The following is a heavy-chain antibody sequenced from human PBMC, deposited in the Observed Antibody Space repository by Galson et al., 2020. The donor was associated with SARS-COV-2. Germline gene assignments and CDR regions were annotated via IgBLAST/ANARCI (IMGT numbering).Heavy chain of an antibody. CDR3: ARVAIAAAGTEFDY. J-gene: IGHJ4*02. Sequence: GESLKISCKASGYTFTSYAMHWVRQAPGQRLEWMGWINAGNGNTKYSQKFQGRVTITRDTSASTAYMELSSLRSEDTAVYYCARVAIAAAGTEFDYWGQGTLVTVSS. CDR1: GYTFTSYA. CDR2: INAGNGNT. V-gene: IGHV1-3*01. D-gene: IGHD6-13*01.